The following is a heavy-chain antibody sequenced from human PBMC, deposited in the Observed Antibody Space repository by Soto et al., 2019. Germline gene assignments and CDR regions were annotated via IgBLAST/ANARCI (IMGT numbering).Heavy chain of an antibody. CDR1: GFTFSNFN. V-gene: IGHV3-48*02. J-gene: IGHJ4*02. CDR2: ISASNTTV. Sequence: EVQLVESGGCLVQPGESLRLSCAASGFTFSNFNMHWVRQAPGKGLEWISYISASNTTVYYGDSVKGRFTISRDNAKNSLYLQMNSLRDEDTAVYYCARIYRRDGNKYADYWGQGTLVTVSS. D-gene: IGHD3-16*02. CDR3: ARIYRRDGNKYADY.